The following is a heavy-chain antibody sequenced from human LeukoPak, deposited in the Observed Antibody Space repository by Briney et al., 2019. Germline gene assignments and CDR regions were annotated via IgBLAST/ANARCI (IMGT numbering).Heavy chain of an antibody. V-gene: IGHV3-30*18. D-gene: IGHD2-15*01. CDR1: GFTFSSYG. Sequence: PGGSLRLSCAASGFTFSSYGMHWVRQAPGKGLEWVAVISYDGNNKYYADSVKGRFTISRDNSKNTLYLQMNSLRAEDTAVYYCAKGVVEFDYWGQGTLVTVSS. CDR2: ISYDGNNK. CDR3: AKGVVEFDY. J-gene: IGHJ4*02.